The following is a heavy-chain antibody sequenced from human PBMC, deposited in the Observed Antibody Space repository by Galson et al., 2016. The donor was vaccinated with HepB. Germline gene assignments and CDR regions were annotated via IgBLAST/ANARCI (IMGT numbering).Heavy chain of an antibody. CDR3: AKEASGGPSRYSFDY. D-gene: IGHD5-12*01. Sequence: SLRLSCAASGFTFRNHGMHWVRQAPGKGLDWVAVVSSDGSTTYYADSVKGRFTISRDNSKNTLDLHMTYLTPADTAVYYCAKEASGGPSRYSFDYWGQGSLVTVST. V-gene: IGHV3-30*18. CDR2: VSSDGSTT. J-gene: IGHJ4*02. CDR1: GFTFRNHG.